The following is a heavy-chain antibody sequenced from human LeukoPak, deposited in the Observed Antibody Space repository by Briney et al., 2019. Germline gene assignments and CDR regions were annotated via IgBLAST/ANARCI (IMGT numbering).Heavy chain of an antibody. V-gene: IGHV4-34*01. CDR2: INHSGST. J-gene: IGHJ4*02. Sequence: SETLSLTCAVYSGSFSGDYWSWIRQPPGKGLEWIGEINHSGSTNYNPSLKSRVTISVDTSKNQFSLKLSSVTAADTAVYYCARVPRSVVVAATGEDWGQGTLVTVSS. D-gene: IGHD2-15*01. CDR1: SGSFSGDY. CDR3: ARVPRSVVVAATGED.